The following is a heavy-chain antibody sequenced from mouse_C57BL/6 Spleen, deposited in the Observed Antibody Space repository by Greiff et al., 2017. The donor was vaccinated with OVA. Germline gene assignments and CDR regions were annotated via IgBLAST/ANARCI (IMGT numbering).Heavy chain of an antibody. V-gene: IGHV1-55*01. Sequence: QVQLQQPGAELVKPGASVKMSCKASGYTFTSYWITWVKQRPGQGLEWIGDIYPGSGSTNYNEKFKSKATLTVDTSSSTAYMQRSSLTSEDSAVYYCARSGWYYGSRDYAMDYWGQGTSVTVSS. CDR3: ARSGWYYGSRDYAMDY. J-gene: IGHJ4*01. D-gene: IGHD1-1*01. CDR1: GYTFTSYW. CDR2: IYPGSGST.